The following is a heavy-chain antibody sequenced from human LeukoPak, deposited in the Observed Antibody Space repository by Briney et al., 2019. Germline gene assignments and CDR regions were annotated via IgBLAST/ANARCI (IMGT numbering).Heavy chain of an antibody. D-gene: IGHD6-13*01. Sequence: ASVKVSCTASGYTFTGYYMHWVRQAPGQGLEWMGWINPNSGGTNYAQKFQGRVTMTRDTSISTAYMELSRLRSDDTAVYYCARESLAAAGIDYWGQGTLVTVSS. CDR3: ARESLAAAGIDY. CDR1: GYTFTGYY. V-gene: IGHV1-2*02. CDR2: INPNSGGT. J-gene: IGHJ4*02.